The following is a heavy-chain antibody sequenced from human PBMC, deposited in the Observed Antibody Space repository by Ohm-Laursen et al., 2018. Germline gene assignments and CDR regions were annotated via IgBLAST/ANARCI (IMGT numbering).Heavy chain of an antibody. CDR1: GASISSYY. J-gene: IGHJ3*01. Sequence: GTLSLTCSVSGASISSYYWTWIRQPPGKGLEWIGHFYHSGGTNNNPSFKSRVTISIDTSKNQVSLNLNSVTAADTAVYYCASSQSSSWYHAFDVWGQGTMVTVSS. CDR2: FYHSGGT. V-gene: IGHV4-4*08. D-gene: IGHD6-13*01. CDR3: ASSQSSSWYHAFDV.